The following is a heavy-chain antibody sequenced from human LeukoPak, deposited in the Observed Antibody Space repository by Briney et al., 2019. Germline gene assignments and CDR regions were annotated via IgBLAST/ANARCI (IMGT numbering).Heavy chain of an antibody. D-gene: IGHD4-17*01. Sequence: GGSLRLSCAASGFTFSSYAMSWVRQAPGKGLEWVSAISGSGGSTYYADSVEGRFTISRDNSKNTLYLQMNSLRAEDTAVYYCAESRATVSLPWDYWGQGTLVTVSS. CDR3: AESRATVSLPWDY. CDR1: GFTFSSYA. J-gene: IGHJ4*02. V-gene: IGHV3-23*01. CDR2: ISGSGGST.